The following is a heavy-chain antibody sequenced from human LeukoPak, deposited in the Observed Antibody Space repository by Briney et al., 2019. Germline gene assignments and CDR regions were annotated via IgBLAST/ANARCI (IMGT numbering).Heavy chain of an antibody. D-gene: IGHD1-26*01. Sequence: GGSLRLSCAASGFTFSSYAMSWVRQAPGKGLEWVSAISGSGGSTYYADSVKGRFTISRDNSKNTLYLQMNSVSAEDTAVYFCTKEEGREVGVQTWRAFDIWGQGTMVTVSS. V-gene: IGHV3-23*01. CDR1: GFTFSSYA. CDR3: TKEEGREVGVQTWRAFDI. CDR2: ISGSGGST. J-gene: IGHJ3*02.